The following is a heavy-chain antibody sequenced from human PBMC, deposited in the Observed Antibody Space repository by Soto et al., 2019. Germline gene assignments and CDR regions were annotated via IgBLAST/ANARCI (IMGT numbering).Heavy chain of an antibody. CDR2: IIPIFGTA. Sequence: ASVKVSCKASGGTFSTYAINWVRQAPGQGLEWMGGIIPIFGTANYAQTFQGRVTITADESTSTAYMELSSLRSEDTAVYYCAADVGVNSRTLDYWGQGSLVTVSS. D-gene: IGHD3-10*01. J-gene: IGHJ4*02. V-gene: IGHV1-69*13. CDR1: GGTFSTYA. CDR3: AADVGVNSRTLDY.